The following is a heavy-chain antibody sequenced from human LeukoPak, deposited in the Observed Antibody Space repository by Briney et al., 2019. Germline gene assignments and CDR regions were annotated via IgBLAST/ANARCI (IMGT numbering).Heavy chain of an antibody. J-gene: IGHJ4*02. CDR3: ARVYVGATDFIDY. CDR1: GFTFSTYS. V-gene: IGHV3-21*06. D-gene: IGHD1-26*01. Sequence: GGSLRLSCVGSGFTFSTYSIKWVRQAPGKGLEWVSHIGGSGNFIYYADSVKGRFTISRDNAKNSVYLQMNSLRAEDTAVYYCARVYVGATDFIDYWGQGILVTVSS. CDR2: IGGSGNFI.